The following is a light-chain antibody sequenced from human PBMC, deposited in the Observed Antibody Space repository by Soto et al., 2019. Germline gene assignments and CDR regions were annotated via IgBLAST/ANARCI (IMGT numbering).Light chain of an antibody. CDR2: KAS. V-gene: IGKV1-5*03. Sequence: DIQMTQSPSTLSASVGDRVTITCRASQNINNWLVWYQQKPGKAPKVLIYKASSLESGVPSRFSGSGSGTEFTLTISSLHPDDFATYYCQQYETSWSFGQGTKVEIK. CDR3: QQYETSWS. CDR1: QNINNW. J-gene: IGKJ1*01.